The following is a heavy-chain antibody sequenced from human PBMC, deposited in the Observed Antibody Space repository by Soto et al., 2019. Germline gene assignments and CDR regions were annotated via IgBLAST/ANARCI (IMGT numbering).Heavy chain of an antibody. CDR3: ARVEWFGELPRGWFDP. Sequence: ASVKVSCKASGYTLTGYGISWVRQAPGQGLEWMGWISAYNGNTNYAQKLQGRVTMTTDTSTSTAYMELRSLRSDDTAVYYCARVEWFGELPRGWFDPWGQGTLVTVSS. D-gene: IGHD3-10*01. CDR1: GYTLTGYG. CDR2: ISAYNGNT. V-gene: IGHV1-18*01. J-gene: IGHJ5*02.